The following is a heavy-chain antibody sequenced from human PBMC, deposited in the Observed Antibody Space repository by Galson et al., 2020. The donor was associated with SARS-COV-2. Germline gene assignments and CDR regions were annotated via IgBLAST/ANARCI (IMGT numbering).Heavy chain of an antibody. CDR1: GYSISSGYY. Sequence: SEPLSLTCAVSGYSISSGYYWGWIRQPPGKRLELIRRIYHSGSTYYNPSLKSRVTISVDTSKNQFSLKLSTVTAADTAGYYFARRVPVLRWFGELQGFFDYGGQGTLVTVSS. D-gene: IGHD3-10*01. CDR2: IYHSGST. J-gene: IGHJ4*02. V-gene: IGHV4-38-2*01. CDR3: ARRVPVLRWFGELQGFFDY.